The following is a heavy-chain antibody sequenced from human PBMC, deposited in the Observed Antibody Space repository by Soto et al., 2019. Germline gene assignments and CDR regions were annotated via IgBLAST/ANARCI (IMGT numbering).Heavy chain of an antibody. D-gene: IGHD2-15*01. J-gene: IGHJ4*02. V-gene: IGHV3-7*01. CDR3: ARDTYCTGGTCYGGHEH. CDR2: IKEDGSEK. CDR1: GFSFSDYW. Sequence: GGSLRLSCAASGFSFSDYWMSWVRQAPGKGLEWVANIKEDGSEKKYVDSVKGRFTISRENGKNSLYLQMNSLRPEDTALYYCARDTYCTGGTCYGGHEHWGQGTLVTVSS.